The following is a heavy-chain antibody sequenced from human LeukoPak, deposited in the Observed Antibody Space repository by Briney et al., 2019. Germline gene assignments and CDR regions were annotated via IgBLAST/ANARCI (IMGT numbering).Heavy chain of an antibody. V-gene: IGHV1-8*01. CDR3: ARGPTRYCSGGSCYGEYYFDY. Sequence: GASVKVSCKASGYTFTSYDINWVRQASGQGLEWMGWMNPNSGNTGYAQKFQGRVTMTRNTSIGTAYMELSSLRSEDTAVYYRARGPTRYCSGGSCYGEYYFDYWGQGTLVTVSS. CDR2: MNPNSGNT. J-gene: IGHJ4*02. D-gene: IGHD2-15*01. CDR1: GYTFTSYD.